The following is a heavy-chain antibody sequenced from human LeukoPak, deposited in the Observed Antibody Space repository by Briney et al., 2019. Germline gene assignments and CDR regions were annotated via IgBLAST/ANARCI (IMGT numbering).Heavy chain of an antibody. CDR3: ASPFLGYCSSTSCHYMDV. J-gene: IGHJ6*03. CDR2: ISSSSSYI. Sequence: GGSLRLSCAACGFTFRSYSMKGVGQAPGKGGEGGASISSSSSYIYYADSLIRRFPISRDHAINSLYLQMNRLRAEDTAVYYCASPFLGYCSSTSCHYMDVWGKGPTVTVSS. CDR1: GFTFRSYS. D-gene: IGHD2-2*01. V-gene: IGHV3-21*01.